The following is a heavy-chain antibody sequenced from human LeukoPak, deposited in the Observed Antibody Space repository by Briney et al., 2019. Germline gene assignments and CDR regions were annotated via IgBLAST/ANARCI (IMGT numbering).Heavy chain of an antibody. Sequence: PSETLSLTCTVSGGSISSGGYYWSWIRQHPGKGLEWIGYISYSGNTYYNPSLKTRLTISVDTSKNQFCLNASSVTAADTAMYYCARKGKGPNDAFDIWGQGTMVTVSS. D-gene: IGHD3-10*01. J-gene: IGHJ3*02. CDR3: ARKGKGPNDAFDI. CDR2: ISYSGNT. CDR1: GGSISSGGYY. V-gene: IGHV4-31*03.